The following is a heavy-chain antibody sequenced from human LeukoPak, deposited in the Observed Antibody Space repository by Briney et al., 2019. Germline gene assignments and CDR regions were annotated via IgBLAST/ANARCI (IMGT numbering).Heavy chain of an antibody. J-gene: IGHJ4*02. V-gene: IGHV4-38-2*02. Sequence: PSETLSLTCTVSRYSISSGYYWGWIRQPPGKGLEWIGSIYHSGSTYYNPSLKSRVTISVDTSKNQFSLKLSSVTAADTAVYYCARVTGYMIEDYFDYWGQGTLVTVSS. CDR2: IYHSGST. CDR3: ARVTGYMIEDYFDY. D-gene: IGHD3-22*01. CDR1: RYSISSGYY.